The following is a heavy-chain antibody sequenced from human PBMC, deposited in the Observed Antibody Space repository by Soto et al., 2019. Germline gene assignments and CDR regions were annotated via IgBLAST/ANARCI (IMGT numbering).Heavy chain of an antibody. D-gene: IGHD3-9*01. CDR3: AQAVPYAILPAYYKGPDYYRMDA. Sequence: PGGSLRLSCAASGFTFSSYSMRWVRQAPGKGLEWVSLISGSGSSTYYADSVKGRFTISRDNSKNTLYLEMESLRVEDTAVYYCAQAVPYAILPAYYKGPDYYRMDAWRQGTTVTV. CDR2: ISGSGSST. V-gene: IGHV3-23*01. J-gene: IGHJ6*02. CDR1: GFTFSSYS.